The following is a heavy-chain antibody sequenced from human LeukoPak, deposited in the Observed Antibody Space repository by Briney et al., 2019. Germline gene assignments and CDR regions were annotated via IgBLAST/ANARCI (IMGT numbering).Heavy chain of an antibody. Sequence: GSVKVSCMASGYSFTSHYMHWVRPAPGQGLEWLGLINPSGSSTLYAQKFQGRVTMTRDMSTTTDYMELSSLRSEDTAVYYCARATSYYYYMDVWGKGTTVTISS. CDR3: ARATSYYYYMDV. V-gene: IGHV1-46*01. D-gene: IGHD1-1*01. J-gene: IGHJ6*03. CDR2: INPSGSST. CDR1: GYSFTSHY.